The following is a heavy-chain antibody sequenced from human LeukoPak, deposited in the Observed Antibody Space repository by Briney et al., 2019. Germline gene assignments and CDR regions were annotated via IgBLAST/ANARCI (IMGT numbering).Heavy chain of an antibody. J-gene: IGHJ3*02. CDR3: ARSLGRRGYSYGNDAFDI. CDR1: GYSISNGYY. V-gene: IGHV4-38-2*02. D-gene: IGHD5-18*01. Sequence: SETLSLTCTVSGYSISNGYYWGWIRQPPGKGLEWVGSIYHRGSTYYNPSLRSRVTISLDRSKKKFSLKLTSVTAADTAVYYCARSLGRRGYSYGNDAFDIWGQGTMVTVSS. CDR2: IYHRGST.